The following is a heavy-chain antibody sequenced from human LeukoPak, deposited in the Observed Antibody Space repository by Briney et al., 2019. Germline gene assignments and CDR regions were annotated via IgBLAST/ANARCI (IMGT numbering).Heavy chain of an antibody. CDR3: ARGGITMVRGVIIFTWFDP. J-gene: IGHJ5*02. V-gene: IGHV4-61*02. Sequence: SETLSLTCTVSGGSISSGSYYWSWIRQPAGKGLEWIGRIYTSGSTNYNPSLKSRVTISVDTSKNQFSLKLSSVTAADTAVYYCARGGITMVRGVIIFTWFDPWGQGTLVTVSS. CDR2: IYTSGST. D-gene: IGHD3-10*01. CDR1: GGSISSGSYY.